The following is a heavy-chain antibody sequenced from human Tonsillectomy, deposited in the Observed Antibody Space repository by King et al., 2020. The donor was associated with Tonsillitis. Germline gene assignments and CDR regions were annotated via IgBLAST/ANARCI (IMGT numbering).Heavy chain of an antibody. CDR1: GFTFSSSG. Sequence: VQLVESGGGVVQPGRSLRLSCGASGFTFSSSGIHWVRQAPGKGLEWVAVISYDGTNKYYADSVKGRFTISRDNSKNTLYLQMDSLKAEDMAVYYCAKDRDRSFDYWGQGTLVTVSS. CDR2: ISYDGTNK. V-gene: IGHV3-30*18. CDR3: AKDRDRSFDY. J-gene: IGHJ4*02.